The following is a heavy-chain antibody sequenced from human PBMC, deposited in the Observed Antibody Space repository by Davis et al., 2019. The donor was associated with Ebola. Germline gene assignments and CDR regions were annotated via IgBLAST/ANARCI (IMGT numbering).Heavy chain of an antibody. J-gene: IGHJ3*02. CDR2: ISGSGGST. Sequence: PGGSLRLSCAASGFTFSSYAMSWVRQAPGKGLEWVSAISGSGGSTYYADSVKGRFTISRDNSKNTLYPQMNSLRAEDTAIYYCAKDKNYDFWSGYPHDAFDTWGQGTMVTVSS. V-gene: IGHV3-23*01. CDR1: GFTFSSYA. D-gene: IGHD3-3*01. CDR3: AKDKNYDFWSGYPHDAFDT.